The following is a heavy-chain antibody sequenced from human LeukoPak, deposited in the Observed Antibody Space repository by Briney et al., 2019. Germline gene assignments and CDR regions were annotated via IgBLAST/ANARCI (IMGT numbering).Heavy chain of an antibody. CDR2: IYYSGST. D-gene: IGHD3-10*01. V-gene: IGHV4-59*01. CDR1: GGSISSYY. J-gene: IGHJ4*02. CDR3: ARVDGSGSYPDYYFDY. Sequence: PSETLSLTCTVSGGSISSYYWSWIRQPPGKGLEWIGYIYYSGSTNYNPSLKSRVTISVDTSKNQFSLKLSSVTAADTAVYYCARVDGSGSYPDYYFDYWGQGTLVTVSS.